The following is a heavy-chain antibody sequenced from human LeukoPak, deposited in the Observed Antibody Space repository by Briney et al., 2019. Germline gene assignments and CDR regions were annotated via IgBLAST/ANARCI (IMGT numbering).Heavy chain of an antibody. J-gene: IGHJ4*02. CDR1: GDSFSSSTFY. V-gene: IGHV4-39*01. CDR2: IYYDGST. CDR3: ARRSIVATILRHPPYFDY. D-gene: IGHD5-12*01. Sequence: PSETLSLTCTVSGDSFSSSTFYWGWIRQPPGKGLEWIGNIYYDGSTYYNPSLKTRVTISADTSKKQFSLNLGSVTAADTAVYYCARRSIVATILRHPPYFDYWGQGTLVTVSS.